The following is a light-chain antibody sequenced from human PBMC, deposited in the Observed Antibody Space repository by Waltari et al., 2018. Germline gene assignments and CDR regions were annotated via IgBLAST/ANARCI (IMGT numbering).Light chain of an antibody. V-gene: IGKV2-28*01. CDR2: LGS. Sequence: DIVMTQSPLSLPVTPGEPASISCSSSQSLLHVNGYNYLDWYLQKPGQSPHLLIYLGSNRASGVPDRFSGSGSGTDFTLKISRVEAEDVGVYYCMQALQTPLTFGGGTKVEIK. J-gene: IGKJ4*01. CDR1: QSLLHVNGYNY. CDR3: MQALQTPLT.